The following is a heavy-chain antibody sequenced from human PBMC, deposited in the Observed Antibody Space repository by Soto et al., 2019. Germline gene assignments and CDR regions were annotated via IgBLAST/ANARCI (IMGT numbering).Heavy chain of an antibody. CDR3: ARNQKEEDQLLATYYYYYMDV. D-gene: IGHD2-2*01. CDR1: GFTFSSYW. V-gene: IGHV3-7*01. Sequence: GGSLRLSCAASGFTFSSYWMSWVRQAPGKGLEWVANIKQDGSEKYYVDSVKGRFTISRDNAKNSLYLQMNSLRAEDTAVYYCARNQKEEDQLLATYYYYYMDVWGKGTTVTVSS. CDR2: IKQDGSEK. J-gene: IGHJ6*03.